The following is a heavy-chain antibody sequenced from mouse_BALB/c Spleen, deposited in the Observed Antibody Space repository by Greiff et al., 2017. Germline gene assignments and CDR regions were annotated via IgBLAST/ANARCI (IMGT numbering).Heavy chain of an antibody. V-gene: IGHV7-3*02. D-gene: IGHD6-1*01. J-gene: IGHJ2*01. Sequence: EVKLVESGGGLVQPGGSLRLSCATSGFTFTDYYMSWVRQPPGKALEWLGFIRNKANGYTTEYSASVKGRFTISRDNSQSILYLQMNTLRAEDSATYYCARDPQPYYFDYWGQGTTLTVSS. CDR3: ARDPQPYYFDY. CDR1: GFTFTDYY. CDR2: IRNKANGYTT.